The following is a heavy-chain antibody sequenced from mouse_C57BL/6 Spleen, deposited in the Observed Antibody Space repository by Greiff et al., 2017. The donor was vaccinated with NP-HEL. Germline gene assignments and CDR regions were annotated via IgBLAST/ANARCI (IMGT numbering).Heavy chain of an antibody. J-gene: IGHJ2*01. CDR2: IDPEDGDT. CDR3: TTCDGLYFDY. D-gene: IGHD2-3*01. CDR1: GFNIKDYY. V-gene: IGHV14-1*01. Sequence: VHVKQSGAELVRPGASVKLSCTASGFNIKDYYMHWVKQRPEQGLEWIGRIDPEDGDTEYAPKFQGKATMTADTSSNTAYLQLSSLTSEDTAVYYCTTCDGLYFDYWGQGTTLTVSS.